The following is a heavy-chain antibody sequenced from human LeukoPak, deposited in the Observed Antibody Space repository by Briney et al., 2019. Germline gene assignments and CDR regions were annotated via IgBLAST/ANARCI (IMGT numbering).Heavy chain of an antibody. Sequence: GGSLRLSCAASGFSFNSYWMSWVRQAPGKRLEWAANIKQDGSETKYVDAVKGRFTISRDNAKNSLFLQMDSLRAEDTAVYYCTRARTVGSITIPFDLWGRGTQVTVSS. D-gene: IGHD3-3*01. CDR1: GFSFNSYW. V-gene: IGHV3-7*01. CDR3: TRARTVGSITIPFDL. J-gene: IGHJ2*01. CDR2: IKQDGSET.